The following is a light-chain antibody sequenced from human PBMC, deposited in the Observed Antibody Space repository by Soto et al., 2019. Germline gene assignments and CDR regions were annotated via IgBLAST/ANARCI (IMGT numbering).Light chain of an antibody. V-gene: IGLV2-14*03. CDR3: SSYTSKSTLVV. J-gene: IGLJ2*01. CDR2: EVT. CDR1: SSDIGGFDY. Sequence: QSALTQPASVSGSPGQSIAISCTGTSSDIGGFDYVSWFQQYPGKAPKLIIYEVTHRPSGVSPRFSGSKSGRTASLSITGLQAEDEADYYCSSYTSKSTLVVFGGGTKLTVL.